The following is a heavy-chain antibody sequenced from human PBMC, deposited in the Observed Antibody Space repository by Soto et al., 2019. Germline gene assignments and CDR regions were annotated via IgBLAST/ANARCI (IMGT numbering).Heavy chain of an antibody. J-gene: IGHJ6*02. CDR1: GGSVSSGSYY. CDR3: ARDRAIFGVVPPPGTIFTLDNYYYYGMDV. D-gene: IGHD3-3*01. V-gene: IGHV4-61*01. CDR2: IYYSGST. Sequence: SETLSLTCTVSGGSVSSGSYYWSWIRQPPGKGLEWIGYIYYSGSTNYNPSLKSRVTISVDTSKNQFSLKLSSVTAADTAVYYCARDRAIFGVVPPPGTIFTLDNYYYYGMDVRGQGTTVTVSS.